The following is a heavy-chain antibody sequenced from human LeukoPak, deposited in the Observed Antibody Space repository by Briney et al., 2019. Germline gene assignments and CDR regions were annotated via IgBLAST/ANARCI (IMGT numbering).Heavy chain of an antibody. D-gene: IGHD3-22*01. CDR1: EFSVSTNF. CDR2: FYRGGST. Sequence: GGSLRLSCAASEFSVSTNFMSSVRQAPGKGLEWDSSFYRGGSTHYVDSVKGRFTTSRDHSKNTMYLQMNSLRVEDTAVYYCARYYDSSGYTQGAFDIWGHGTMVTVS. V-gene: IGHV3-66*02. J-gene: IGHJ3*02. CDR3: ARYYDSSGYTQGAFDI.